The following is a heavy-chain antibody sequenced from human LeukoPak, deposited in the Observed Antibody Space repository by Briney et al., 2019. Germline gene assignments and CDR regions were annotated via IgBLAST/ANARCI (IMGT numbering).Heavy chain of an antibody. J-gene: IGHJ6*03. CDR1: GGSIDDYF. CDR3: ARCLHTYYYDSSGYSPEHYYMDV. V-gene: IGHV4-4*07. CDR2: VSSSGST. Sequence: PSETLSLTCTVSGGSIDDYFWSWIRQPAGKGLEWIGRVSSSGSTNSNPSLNRRITMSVDTSKTQIALNLSYVTAAATAVYYCARCLHTYYYDSSGYSPEHYYMDVWGTGTTVTVSS. D-gene: IGHD3-22*01.